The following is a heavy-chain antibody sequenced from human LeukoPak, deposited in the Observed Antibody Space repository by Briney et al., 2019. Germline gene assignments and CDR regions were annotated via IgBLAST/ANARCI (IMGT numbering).Heavy chain of an antibody. D-gene: IGHD6-13*01. CDR2: INHSGST. V-gene: IGHV4-34*01. CDR1: GGSFSGYY. CDR3: ARYNKSSWYFFDY. J-gene: IGHJ4*02. Sequence: PSETLSLTCAVYGGSFSGYYWSWIRQPPGKGLEWIGEINHSGSTNYNPSLKSRVTISVDTSKNQFSLKLSSVTAADTAAYYCARYNKSSWYFFDYWGQGTLVTVSS.